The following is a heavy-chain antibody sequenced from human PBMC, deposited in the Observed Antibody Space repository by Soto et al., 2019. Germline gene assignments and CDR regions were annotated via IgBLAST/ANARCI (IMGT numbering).Heavy chain of an antibody. CDR3: AREYCSSASCYGRDF. Sequence: ASVKVSCKASGYSLTSYGISWVRQAPGQGLEWMGWISGHDGNTKYTQKLQGRVTVTTDTSTSTAYMDLRSLRSDDTAVYYCAREYCSSASCYGRDFWGQGTLVTVSS. V-gene: IGHV1-18*01. J-gene: IGHJ4*02. CDR2: ISGHDGNT. CDR1: GYSLTSYG. D-gene: IGHD2-2*01.